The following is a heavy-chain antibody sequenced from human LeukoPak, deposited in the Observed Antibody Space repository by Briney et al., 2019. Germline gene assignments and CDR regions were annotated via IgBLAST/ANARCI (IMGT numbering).Heavy chain of an antibody. V-gene: IGHV5-51*01. CDR2: IYPGDSNI. CDR3: ARHAATSTWSHFDY. D-gene: IGHD6-13*01. Sequence: GESLKISCKGSGYSFSTYWIGWVRQMPGRGLEWMGIIYPGDSNIGYSLSFQGQVTISADKSASTAYLQWSSLRASDTAMYYCARHAATSTWSHFDYWGQGTQVTVSS. J-gene: IGHJ4*02. CDR1: GYSFSTYW.